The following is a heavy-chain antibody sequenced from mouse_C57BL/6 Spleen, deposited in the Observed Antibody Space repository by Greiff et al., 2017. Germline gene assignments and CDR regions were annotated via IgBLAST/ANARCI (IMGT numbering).Heavy chain of an antibody. CDR3: ARVFYCGYWYFDV. Sequence: ESGPGLVKPSQSLSLTCSVTGYSITSGYYWNWIRQFPGNKLEWMGYISYDGSNNYNPSLKNRISITRDTSKNQFFLKLNSVTTEDTATYYCARVFYCGYWYFDVWGTGTTVTVSS. CDR1: GYSITSGYY. V-gene: IGHV3-6*01. D-gene: IGHD2-1*01. J-gene: IGHJ1*03. CDR2: ISYDGSN.